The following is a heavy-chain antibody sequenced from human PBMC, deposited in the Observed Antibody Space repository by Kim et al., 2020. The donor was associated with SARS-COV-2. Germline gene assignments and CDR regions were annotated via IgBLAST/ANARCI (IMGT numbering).Heavy chain of an antibody. CDR1: GFTFSNYA. CDR2: ISYDGSNK. D-gene: IGHD5-12*01. CDR3: ARGLGGYKTYFDY. V-gene: IGHV3-30*04. Sequence: GGSLRLSCAASGFTFSNYAMHWVRQAPGKGLEWVAVISYDGSNKYYADSVKGRFTISRDNSKNTLYLQMNSLRAEDTAVYYCARGLGGYKTYFDYWGQGTLVTVSS. J-gene: IGHJ4*02.